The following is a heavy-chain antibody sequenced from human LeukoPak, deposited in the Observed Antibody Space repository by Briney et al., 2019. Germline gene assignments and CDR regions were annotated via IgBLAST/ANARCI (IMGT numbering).Heavy chain of an antibody. D-gene: IGHD6-19*01. J-gene: IGHJ5*02. CDR1: GSTFSGYH. Sequence: GASVKVSCKTSGSTFSGYHIHWMRQAPGQGLEWIGWIDPYSGGTHFAEKFQGRVTLTRDTSITTLYMELTNLKSDDTSIYFCARDVVAVDSNWFDPWGQGTLVTVSS. CDR3: ARDVVAVDSNWFDP. V-gene: IGHV1-2*02. CDR2: IDPYSGGT.